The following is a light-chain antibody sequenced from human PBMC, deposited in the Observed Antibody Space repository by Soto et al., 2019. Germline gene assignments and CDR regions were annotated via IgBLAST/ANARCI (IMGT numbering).Light chain of an antibody. CDR3: QQYTNTNNPWM. V-gene: IGKV1-5*01. CDR2: DAS. Sequence: DIQVTKATPTLSASVGDRVTITCRSSQTISTWMAWYQQKPGKAPKLLVYDASTLQSGVASRFSGSGSGTEFTLIISGLQPDDSATYYCQQYTNTNNPWMFGQGTKV. CDR1: QTISTW. J-gene: IGKJ1*01.